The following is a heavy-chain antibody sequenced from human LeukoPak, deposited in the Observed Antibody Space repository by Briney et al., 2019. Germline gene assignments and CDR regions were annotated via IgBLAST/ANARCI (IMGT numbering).Heavy chain of an antibody. CDR2: INHSGST. CDR1: GESFSGYY. Sequence: SETLSLTCAVYGESFSGYYWSWIRQPPGRGLEWIGEINHSGSTNYNPSLKSRVTISVDTSKNQFSLKLSSVTAADTAVYYCARGPSGRHHCFDPWGQGTLVTVSS. J-gene: IGHJ5*02. V-gene: IGHV4-34*01. D-gene: IGHD4/OR15-4a*01. CDR3: ARGPSGRHHCFDP.